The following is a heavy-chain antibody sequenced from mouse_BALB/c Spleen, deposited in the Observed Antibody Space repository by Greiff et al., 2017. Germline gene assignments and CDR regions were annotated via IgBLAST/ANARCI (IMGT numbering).Heavy chain of an antibody. V-gene: IGHV14-3*02. J-gene: IGHJ3*01. CDR3: GEQLGLPAY. CDR2: IDPANGNT. D-gene: IGHD3-1*01. Sequence: VHVKQSGAELVKPGASVKLSCTASGFNIKDTYMHWVKQRPEQGLEWIGRIDPANGNTKYDPKFQGKATIAADTSSNTAYLQLSSLTSEDTAVYYGGEQLGLPAYWGQGTLVTVSA. CDR1: GFNIKDTY.